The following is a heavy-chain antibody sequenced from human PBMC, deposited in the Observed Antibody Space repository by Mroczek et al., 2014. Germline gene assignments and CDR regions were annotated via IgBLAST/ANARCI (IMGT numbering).Heavy chain of an antibody. J-gene: IGHJ4*02. Sequence: QVQLVQSGAEVKKPGASVKVSCKASGYTFTGYYMHWVRQAPGQGLEWMGWINPNSGGTNYAQKFQGRVTMTRDTSISTAYMELSRLRSDDTAVYYCASFTEVVPAAIAAAAGLYFDYWGQGTLVTVSS. CDR2: INPNSGGT. CDR3: ASFTEVVPAAIAAAAGLYFDY. CDR1: GYTFTGYY. D-gene: IGHD2-2*02. V-gene: IGHV1-2*02.